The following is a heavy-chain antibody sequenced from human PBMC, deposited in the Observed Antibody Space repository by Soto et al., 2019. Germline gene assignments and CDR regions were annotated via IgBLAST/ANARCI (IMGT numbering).Heavy chain of an antibody. J-gene: IGHJ2*01. CDR3: ARQSCSGGGCYSGPQDWYFSL. D-gene: IGHD2-15*01. Sequence: QVQLQESGPGLVKPSETLSLTCTVSGGSINSYYWSWIRQPPGKGLAWIGSLSYSGNFSYNPSLKSRISISVDTSTNQFSLTLTSVAAADTAVYYCARQSCSGGGCYSGPQDWYFSLWGRGTLVTVSS. CDR1: GGSINSYY. V-gene: IGHV4-59*01. CDR2: LSYSGNF.